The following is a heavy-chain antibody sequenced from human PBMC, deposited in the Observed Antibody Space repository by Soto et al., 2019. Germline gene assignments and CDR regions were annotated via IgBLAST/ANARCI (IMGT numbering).Heavy chain of an antibody. CDR2: IRDTAGSK. V-gene: IGHV3-23*01. CDR3: AKRASGWSHVASFDY. Sequence: SRRRSCSACGFSFSSYAMNWFRQAPGKGLEWGSGIRDTAGSKYDAVSVRGRLNVARDNAKNTLYRAIDILRAQDTAVYFCAKRASGWSHVASFDYSGQGTLVTDSS. D-gene: IGHD6-19*01. J-gene: IGHJ4*02. CDR1: GFSFSSYA.